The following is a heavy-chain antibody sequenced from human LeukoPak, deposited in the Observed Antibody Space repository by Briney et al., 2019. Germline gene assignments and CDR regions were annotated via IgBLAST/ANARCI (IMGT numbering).Heavy chain of an antibody. CDR1: GFTFSSYA. Sequence: GGSLRLSCAASGFTFSSYAMHWVRQAPGKGLEWVAVISYDGSNKYYADSVKGRFTISRDNSKNTLYLQMNSLRAEDTAVYYCAKEGQQLATIDYWGQGTLVTVSS. V-gene: IGHV3-30*04. J-gene: IGHJ4*02. CDR3: AKEGQQLATIDY. CDR2: ISYDGSNK. D-gene: IGHD6-13*01.